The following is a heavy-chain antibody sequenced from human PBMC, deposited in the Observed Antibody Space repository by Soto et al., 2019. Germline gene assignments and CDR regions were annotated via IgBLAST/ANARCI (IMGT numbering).Heavy chain of an antibody. D-gene: IGHD4-4*01. V-gene: IGHV4-34*01. CDR1: GGSFSGYY. Sequence: SETLSLTCAVYGGSFSGYYWSWIRQPPGKGLEWIGEINHSGSTNYNPSLKSRVTISVDTSKNQFSLKLSSVTAADTAVYYCASVVTSYRYYYYYYMDVWGKGTTVTVSS. CDR2: INHSGST. CDR3: ASVVTSYRYYYYYYMDV. J-gene: IGHJ6*03.